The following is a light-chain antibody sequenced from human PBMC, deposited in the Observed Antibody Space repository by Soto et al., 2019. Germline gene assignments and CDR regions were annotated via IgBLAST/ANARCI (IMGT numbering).Light chain of an antibody. V-gene: IGKV3-11*01. J-gene: IGKJ5*01. CDR2: DAS. Sequence: EIVLTQSLGTQSLSPGERATLSCRASQSVSSYLAWYQQKPGQAPRLLIYDASNRATGIPARFSGSGSGTEFTLTINSLQSEDSAVYYCQQHTQWPITFGQGTRLEI. CDR3: QQHTQWPIT. CDR1: QSVSSY.